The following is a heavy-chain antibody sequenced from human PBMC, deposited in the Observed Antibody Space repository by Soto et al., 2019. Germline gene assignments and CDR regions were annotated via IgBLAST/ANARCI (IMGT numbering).Heavy chain of an antibody. Sequence: EVQLVESGGGLVQPGRSLRLSCAASGFTFDDYAIHWIRQAPGKGLEWVSGISWNSGNIGYADSVKGRFTISRDNAKNSLYLQMNSLRAEDTALYYCAKDNYRRAYDYIWGSFEYWGQGTLVTVSS. J-gene: IGHJ4*02. CDR3: AKDNYRRAYDYIWGSFEY. CDR2: ISWNSGNI. V-gene: IGHV3-9*01. CDR1: GFTFDDYA. D-gene: IGHD3-16*01.